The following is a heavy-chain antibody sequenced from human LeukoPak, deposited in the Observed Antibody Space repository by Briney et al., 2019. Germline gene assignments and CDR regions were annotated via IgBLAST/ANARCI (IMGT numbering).Heavy chain of an antibody. CDR3: ARLGHRNFAY. J-gene: IGHJ4*02. CDR2: IYYSGST. V-gene: IGHV4-59*01. Sequence: SETLSLTCAVSGGSISSYYWSWIRQPPGKGLEWIGYIYYSGSTNYNPSLKSRVTISVDTSKNQFSLKLSSVTAADTAVYYCARLGHRNFAYWGQGTLVTVSS. CDR1: GGSISSYY.